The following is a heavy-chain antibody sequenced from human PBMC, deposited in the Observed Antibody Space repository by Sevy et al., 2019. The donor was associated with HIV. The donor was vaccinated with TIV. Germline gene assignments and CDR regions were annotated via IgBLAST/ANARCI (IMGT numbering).Heavy chain of an antibody. J-gene: IGHJ5*02. V-gene: IGHV4-59*01. Sequence: SETLSLTCTVSGGPISVYYWSWIRQPPGKGLEYIGYVYYTGSTNYNPSLKNRVTISVDTSNNQFSLKLTSVTAADTAVYYCARAPPVLCGDDSLNWFDPWGQGTLVTVSS. CDR1: GGPISVYY. CDR2: VYYTGST. CDR3: ARAPPVLCGDDSLNWFDP. D-gene: IGHD5-12*01.